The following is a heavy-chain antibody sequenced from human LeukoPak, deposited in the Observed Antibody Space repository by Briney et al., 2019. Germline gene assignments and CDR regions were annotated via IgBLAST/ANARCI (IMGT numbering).Heavy chain of an antibody. CDR2: IYTSGST. J-gene: IGHJ4*02. CDR3: ATGDGYNSFDY. CDR1: GGSFSSYY. D-gene: IGHD5-24*01. Sequence: PSETLSLTCTVSGGSFSSYYWSWIRQPAGKGLEWIGRIYTSGSTSYNSSLKSRVTMSVDTSKNQVSLKLSSVTAADTAVYYCATGDGYNSFDYWGQGTLATVSS. V-gene: IGHV4-4*07.